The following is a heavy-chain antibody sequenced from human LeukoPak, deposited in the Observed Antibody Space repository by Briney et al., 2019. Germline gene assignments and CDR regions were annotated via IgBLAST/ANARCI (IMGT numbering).Heavy chain of an antibody. CDR1: GFTVSSTH. CDR2: IYSGGST. J-gene: IGHJ1*01. Sequence: GRSLRLSCVASGFTVSSTHMSWVRQAPGKGLEWVSVIYSGGSTYYADSVKGRFTISRDTFKNTLYLQMNSLRVEDTAMYYCASGPRGRGYFQHWGQGTLVTISS. V-gene: IGHV3-53*01. CDR3: ASGPRGRGYFQH. D-gene: IGHD3-10*01.